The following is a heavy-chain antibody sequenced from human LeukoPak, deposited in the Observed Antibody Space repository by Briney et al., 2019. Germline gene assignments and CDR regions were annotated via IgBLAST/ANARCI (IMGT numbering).Heavy chain of an antibody. CDR2: ITSSGSTV. D-gene: IGHD3-22*01. CDR1: GFTFSSYE. CDR3: ARDIDSSGLDAFVI. J-gene: IGHJ3*02. Sequence: GGSLRLSCAASGFTFSSYEMNWVRQASGKGLECVSYITSSGSTVYYADSVKGRFTISRDNARKSLYLQMNRLRAEDTAVYYCARDIDSSGLDAFVIWGQGTMVTVSS. V-gene: IGHV3-48*03.